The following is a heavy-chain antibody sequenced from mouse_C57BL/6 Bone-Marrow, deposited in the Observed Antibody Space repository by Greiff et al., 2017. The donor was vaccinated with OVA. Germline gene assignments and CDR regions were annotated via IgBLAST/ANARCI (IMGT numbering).Heavy chain of an antibody. V-gene: IGHV5-4*01. D-gene: IGHD2-4*01. Sequence: EVQLVESGGGLVKPGGSLKLSCAASGFTFSSYAMSWVRQTPEKRLEWVATISDGGSYTYYPDNVKGRFTISRDNAKNNLYLQMSHLKSEDTAMYYCARVYYDYDAGPEDYAMDYWGQGTSVTVSS. J-gene: IGHJ4*01. CDR3: ARVYYDYDAGPEDYAMDY. CDR2: ISDGGSYT. CDR1: GFTFSSYA.